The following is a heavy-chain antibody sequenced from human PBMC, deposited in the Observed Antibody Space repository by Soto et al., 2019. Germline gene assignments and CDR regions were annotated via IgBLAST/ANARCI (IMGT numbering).Heavy chain of an antibody. D-gene: IGHD2-15*01. CDR3: ARVRLGKNDD. J-gene: IGHJ4*02. Sequence: SETLSLTCTVSGGSISSSSYYWGWIRQPPGKGLEWIGSIYYSGSTYYNPSLKSRVTISVDTSKNQFSLKLSSVTAADTAGYYCARVRLGKNDDWGQGTLVTVSS. V-gene: IGHV4-39*01. CDR2: IYYSGST. CDR1: GGSISSSSYY.